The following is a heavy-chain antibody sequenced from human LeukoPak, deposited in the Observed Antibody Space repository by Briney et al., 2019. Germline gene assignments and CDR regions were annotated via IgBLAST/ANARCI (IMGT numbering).Heavy chain of an antibody. Sequence: SVKVSCKASGGTFRSYVISWVRQAPGQGLEWMGEIIPVLDRRSYAQNVQGRVTITADESTSTAYMELSSLRSEDTAVYYCARSLGREGDFWSGYFSDYYYGMDVWGQGTTVTVSS. D-gene: IGHD3-3*01. CDR1: GGTFRSYV. CDR3: ARSLGREGDFWSGYFSDYYYGMDV. V-gene: IGHV1-69*10. J-gene: IGHJ6*02. CDR2: IIPVLDRR.